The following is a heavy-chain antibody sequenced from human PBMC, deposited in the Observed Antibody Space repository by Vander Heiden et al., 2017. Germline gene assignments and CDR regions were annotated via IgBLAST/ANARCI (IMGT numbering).Heavy chain of an antibody. CDR3: ASIVGATRVSY. CDR1: GFTFSSYA. D-gene: IGHD1-26*01. V-gene: IGHV3-30*01. Sequence: QVQLVESGGGVVQPGRSLRLSCAASGFTFSSYAMHWVRQAPGKGLEWVAVISYDGSNKYYADSVKGRFTISRDNSKNTLYLQMNSLRAEDTAVYYCASIVGATRVSYWGQGTLVTVSS. CDR2: ISYDGSNK. J-gene: IGHJ4*02.